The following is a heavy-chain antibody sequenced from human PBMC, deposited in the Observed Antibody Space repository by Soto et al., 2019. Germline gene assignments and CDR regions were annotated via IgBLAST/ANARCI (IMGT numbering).Heavy chain of an antibody. V-gene: IGHV3-7*01. CDR3: TPSCSPDDY. CDR1: GFSFSNHW. D-gene: IGHD2-15*01. J-gene: IGHJ4*02. CDR2: IKEDGTEK. Sequence: PGGSLRLSCASSGFSFSNHWMSVVRQAPGKGLEWVANIKEDGTEKFYVDSVKGRFTISRDNAKTSVFLQMNSLRVEDTAVYYCTPSCSPDDYWGQG.